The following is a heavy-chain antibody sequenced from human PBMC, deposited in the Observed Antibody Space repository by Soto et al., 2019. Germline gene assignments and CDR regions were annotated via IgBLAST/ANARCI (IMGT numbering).Heavy chain of an antibody. Sequence: QVQLQESGPGLVKPSQTLSLTCTVSGGSISSGGYYWSWIRQHPGKGLEWIGYIYYSGSTYYNPSLKSRVTISVDTSKNQFSLKLSSVTAADTAVYYCARGGIVVVVAARDAFDIWGQGTMFTVSS. D-gene: IGHD2-15*01. CDR1: GGSISSGGYY. CDR2: IYYSGST. J-gene: IGHJ3*02. V-gene: IGHV4-31*03. CDR3: ARGGIVVVVAARDAFDI.